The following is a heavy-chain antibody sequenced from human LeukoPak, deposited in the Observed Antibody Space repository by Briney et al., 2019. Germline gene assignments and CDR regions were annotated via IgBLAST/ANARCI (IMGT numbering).Heavy chain of an antibody. D-gene: IGHD3-10*01. CDR3: ARDRLVRGIITDDAFDI. CDR2: IRYDGSKK. CDR1: GFIFSSYG. J-gene: IGHJ3*02. V-gene: IGHV3-30*02. Sequence: PGGSLRLSCAASGFIFSSYGMHWVRQAPGKGLEWVAFIRYDGSKKYYADSVKGRFAISRDNSKNTLYLQMNSLRAEDTAVYYCARDRLVRGIITDDAFDIWGQGTMVTVSS.